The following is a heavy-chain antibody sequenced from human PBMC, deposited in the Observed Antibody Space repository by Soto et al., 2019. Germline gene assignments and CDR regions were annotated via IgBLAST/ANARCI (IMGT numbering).Heavy chain of an antibody. CDR1: AFSFSSDS. J-gene: IGHJ6*02. Sequence: PGGSLRLSCAASAFSFSSDSMNWVRQAPGKGLEWVSYISSSSGTIYYADSVKGRFTVSRDNAKNSLYLQMNNLRDEDTAVYYYARDLAYCGGYCYSPNFNYYAMDVWGQGTSVTVSS. CDR3: ARDLAYCGGYCYSPNFNYYAMDV. D-gene: IGHD2-21*02. V-gene: IGHV3-48*02. CDR2: ISSSSGTI.